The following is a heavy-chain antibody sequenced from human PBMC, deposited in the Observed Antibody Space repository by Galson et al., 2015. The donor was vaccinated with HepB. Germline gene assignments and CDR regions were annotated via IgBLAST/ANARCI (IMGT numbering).Heavy chain of an antibody. Sequence: SVKVSCKASGYTFTSYYMHWVRQAPGQGLEWMGIINPSGGSTSYAQKFQGRVTMTRDTSTSTVYMELSSLRSEDTAIYYCAKEAAPGGVIITVDYWGQGTLVTVSS. V-gene: IGHV1-46*01. CDR3: AKEAAPGGVIITVDY. CDR1: GYTFTSYY. D-gene: IGHD3-16*02. J-gene: IGHJ4*02. CDR2: INPSGGST.